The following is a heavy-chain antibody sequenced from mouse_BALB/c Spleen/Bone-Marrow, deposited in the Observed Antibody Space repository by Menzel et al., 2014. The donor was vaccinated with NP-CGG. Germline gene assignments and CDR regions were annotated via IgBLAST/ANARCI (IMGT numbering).Heavy chain of an antibody. CDR1: GHTFTSYL. J-gene: IGHJ2*01. D-gene: IGHD4-1*01. CDR2: ITPYNDGT. CDR3: ARWGGTPYFDY. V-gene: IGHV1-14*01. Sequence: VQLRQSGPELVKPGASVKMSCKASGHTFTSYLIHWVKQKPGQGLEWIGYITPYNDGTKYNEKFKGRATLTSDKSSSTAYMELSSLTSEDSAVYYCARWGGTPYFDYWGQGTTLTVSS.